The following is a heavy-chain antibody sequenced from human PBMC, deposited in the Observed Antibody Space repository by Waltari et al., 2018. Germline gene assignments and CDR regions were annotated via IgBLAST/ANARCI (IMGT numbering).Heavy chain of an antibody. V-gene: IGHV3-66*02. J-gene: IGHJ3*02. CDR1: GSTVITHS. CDR2: IYSGGST. D-gene: IGHD3-3*01. CDR3: AREMEWLEAFDI. Sequence: VQLVESGGGLVPPVGSLRLPCASSGSTVITHSLSWVRQAPGKGLEWVSVIYSGGSTYYADSVKGRFTISRDNSKNTLYLQMNSLRAEDTAVYYCAREMEWLEAFDIWGQGTMVTVSS.